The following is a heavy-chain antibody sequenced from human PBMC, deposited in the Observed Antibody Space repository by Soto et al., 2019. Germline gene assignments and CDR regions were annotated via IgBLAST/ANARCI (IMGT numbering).Heavy chain of an antibody. CDR1: GFTFSSYG. V-gene: IGHV3-33*01. CDR2: IWFDGSNK. CDR3: ATPGTY. J-gene: IGHJ4*02. Sequence: QVQLVESGGGVVQPGRSLRLSCAASGFTFSSYGMHWVRQAPGKGLEWVAVIWFDGSNKFYADSVKGRFTISRDNSKNTVSLQMNSLRDEVSAAYYCATPGTYWGQGTLVPVSS.